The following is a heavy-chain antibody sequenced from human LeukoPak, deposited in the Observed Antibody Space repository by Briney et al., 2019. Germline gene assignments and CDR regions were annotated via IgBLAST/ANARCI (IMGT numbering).Heavy chain of an antibody. Sequence: GESLKISCKGSGYSFTSYWISWVRQMPGKGLEWMGRIDPSDSYTDYSPSFQGHVTISADKSISTAYLQWSSLKASDTAMYYCATLGTGYCSGGSCYSVLGRYYYGMDVWGQGTTVTVSS. V-gene: IGHV5-10-1*01. D-gene: IGHD2-15*01. CDR3: ATLGTGYCSGGSCYSVLGRYYYGMDV. J-gene: IGHJ6*02. CDR1: GYSFTSYW. CDR2: IDPSDSYT.